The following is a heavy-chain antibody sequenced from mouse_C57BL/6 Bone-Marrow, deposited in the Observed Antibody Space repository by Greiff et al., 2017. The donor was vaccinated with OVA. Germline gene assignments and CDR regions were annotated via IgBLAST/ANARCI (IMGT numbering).Heavy chain of an antibody. CDR3: ARGDYFDY. J-gene: IGHJ2*01. CDR2: ISGGGGNT. Sequence: EVNVVESGGGLVKPGGSLQLSCAASGFTFSSYTMSWVRQTPEKRLEWVATISGGGGNTSDPDSVKGRFTISSDNAKNTLYLQRSSLRSEDTALYYCARGDYFDYWGQGTTLTVSS. V-gene: IGHV5-9*01. CDR1: GFTFSSYT.